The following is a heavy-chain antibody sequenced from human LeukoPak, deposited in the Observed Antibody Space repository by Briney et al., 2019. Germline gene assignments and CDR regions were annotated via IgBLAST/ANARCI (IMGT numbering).Heavy chain of an antibody. D-gene: IGHD4-11*01. Sequence: PGGSLRLSCAASGFTFRSYWMSWVRQAPERGLAWVANIKEDGSEKNYVDSVKGRFTISRDNAKNSLSLQMNSLRAEGTAVYYCSRGGYSNRDAWGQGSLVIVSS. CDR3: SRGGYSNRDA. CDR2: IKEDGSEK. CDR1: GFTFRSYW. J-gene: IGHJ5*02. V-gene: IGHV3-7*01.